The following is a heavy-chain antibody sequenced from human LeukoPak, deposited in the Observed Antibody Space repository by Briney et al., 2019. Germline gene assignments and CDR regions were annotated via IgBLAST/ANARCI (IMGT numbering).Heavy chain of an antibody. Sequence: GGSLRLSCAASGFTFSDYLMSWVRQAPGKGLGWVANIKKDGSEKYYVDSVKGRFTISRDNAKNSLYLQMNSLRAEDTAVYYCARGVYSSSSPFDYWGQGTLVTVSS. D-gene: IGHD6-6*01. V-gene: IGHV3-7*01. CDR2: IKKDGSEK. J-gene: IGHJ4*02. CDR3: ARGVYSSSSPFDY. CDR1: GFTFSDYL.